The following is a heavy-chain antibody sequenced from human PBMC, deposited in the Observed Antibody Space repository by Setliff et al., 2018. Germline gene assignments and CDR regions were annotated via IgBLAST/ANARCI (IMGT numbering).Heavy chain of an antibody. CDR2: INHSGST. J-gene: IGHJ5*02. D-gene: IGHD6-19*01. CDR1: GGSFSGYY. V-gene: IGHV4-34*01. CDR3: ANLGWPDP. Sequence: PSETLSLTCAVYGGSFSGYYWSWIRQPPGKGLEWIGEINHSGSTNYNPSLKSRVTISVDTSKNQFSLKLSSVTAADTAVYYRANLGWPDPWGQGTLVTVSS.